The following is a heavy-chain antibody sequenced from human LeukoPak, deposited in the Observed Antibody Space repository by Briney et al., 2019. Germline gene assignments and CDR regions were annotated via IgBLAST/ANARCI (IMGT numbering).Heavy chain of an antibody. CDR1: GYTFTSYA. CDR2: IIPIFGTA. D-gene: IGHD3-10*01. J-gene: IGHJ3*02. Sequence: SVKVSCKASGYTFTSYAISWVRQAPGQGLEWMGGIIPIFGTANYAQKFQGRVTITADESTSTAYMELSSLRSEDTAVYYCARGAEMYYYGSGSYYGHDAFDIWGQGTMVTVSS. V-gene: IGHV1-69*13. CDR3: ARGAEMYYYGSGSYYGHDAFDI.